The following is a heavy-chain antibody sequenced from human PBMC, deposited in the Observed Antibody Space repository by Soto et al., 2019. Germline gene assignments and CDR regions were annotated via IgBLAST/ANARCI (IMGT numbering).Heavy chain of an antibody. CDR2: ILDSGTT. D-gene: IGHD6-13*01. Sequence: PSETLSRTCFVSGGSVSRGSYYRPWVRQPPGNGLEWIGYILDSGTTDYNPSLKSRVTMSVDTSKNQFSLNLRSVTAADTAVYYCARQRVPPAQYYFDSWGQGVVVT. V-gene: IGHV4-61*01. J-gene: IGHJ4*02. CDR3: ARQRVPPAQYYFDS. CDR1: GGSVSRGSYY.